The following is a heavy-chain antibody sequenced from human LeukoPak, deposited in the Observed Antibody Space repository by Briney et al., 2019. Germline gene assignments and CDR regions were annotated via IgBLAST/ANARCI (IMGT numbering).Heavy chain of an antibody. CDR2: INPSGGST. V-gene: IGHV1-46*01. J-gene: IGHJ6*02. D-gene: IGHD6-19*01. CDR1: GYTFTSYY. CDR3: ASSSSSGWYGGYYYYYGMDV. Sequence: VASVKVSCKASGYTFTSYYMHWVRQAPGQGLEWMGIINPSGGSTSYAQKFQGRVTMTRDTSTSTVYMELSGLRSEDTAVYYCASSSSSGWYGGYYYYYGMDVWGQGTTVTVSS.